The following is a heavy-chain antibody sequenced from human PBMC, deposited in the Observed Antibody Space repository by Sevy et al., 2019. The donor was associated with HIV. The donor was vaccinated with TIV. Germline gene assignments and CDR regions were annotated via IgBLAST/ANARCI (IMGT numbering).Heavy chain of an antibody. J-gene: IGHJ6*02. CDR2: IIPIFGTA. V-gene: IGHV1-69*13. Sequence: ASVKVSCKASGGTFSSYAISWVRQAPGQGLEWMGGIIPIFGTANYAQKFQGRVTITADESTSTAYMELSSLRSEDTAVYYCARGDYDILTGQRYYYYGMDVWGQGTTVTVSS. D-gene: IGHD3-9*01. CDR1: GGTFSSYA. CDR3: ARGDYDILTGQRYYYYGMDV.